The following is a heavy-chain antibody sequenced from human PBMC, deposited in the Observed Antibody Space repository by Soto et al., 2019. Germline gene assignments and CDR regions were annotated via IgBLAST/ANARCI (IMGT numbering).Heavy chain of an antibody. J-gene: IGHJ3*02. CDR1: RYTFTSYY. V-gene: IGHV1-46*01. D-gene: IGHD3-3*01. Sequence: SVKVSCKASRYTFTSYYMHWVQQAPGQGLEWMGIINPSGGSTSYAQKFQGRVTMTRDTSTSTVYMELSSLRSEDTAVYYCASVITIWAIDIWGQGTMVTVSS. CDR2: INPSGGST. CDR3: ASVITIWAIDI.